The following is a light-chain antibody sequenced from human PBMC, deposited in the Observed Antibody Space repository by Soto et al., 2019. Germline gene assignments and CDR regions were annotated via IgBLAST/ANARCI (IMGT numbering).Light chain of an antibody. J-gene: IGLJ3*02. Sequence: QSALTQPASVSGSPGQSITISCTGTNSDVGAYNYVSWFQQHPGKAPKLIIFEVSNRPSGVSHRFSGSKSGNTASLTISGLQTEDDADYYCLSSTITSILVFGGGTKVTVL. CDR1: NSDVGAYNY. CDR3: LSSTITSILV. CDR2: EVS. V-gene: IGLV2-14*01.